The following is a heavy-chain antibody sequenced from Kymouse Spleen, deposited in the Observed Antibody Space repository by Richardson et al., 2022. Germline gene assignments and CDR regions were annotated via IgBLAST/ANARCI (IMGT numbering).Heavy chain of an antibody. V-gene: IGHV4-34*01. CDR3: AREGYYDILTGYSTLTT. J-gene: IGHJ4*02. CDR1: GGSFSGYY. Sequence: QVQLQQWGAGLLKPSETLSLTCAVYGGSFSGYYWSWIRQPPGKGLEWIGEINHSGSTNYNPSLKSRVTISVDTSKNQFSLKLSSVTAADTAVYYCAREGYYDILTGYSTLTTGAREPWSPSPQ. CDR2: INHSGST. D-gene: IGHD3-9*01.